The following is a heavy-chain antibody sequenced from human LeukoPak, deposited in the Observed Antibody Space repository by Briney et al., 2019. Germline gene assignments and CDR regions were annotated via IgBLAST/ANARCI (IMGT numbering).Heavy chain of an antibody. CDR3: ARGGLPSYSSGWNYFDY. D-gene: IGHD6-19*01. CDR1: GGTFSSYA. V-gene: IGHV1-69*05. Sequence: SVKVSCKASGGTFSSYAISWVRQAPGQGLEWMGGIIPIFGTANYAQKFQGRVTITTDESTSTAYMELSSLRSEDTAVYYCARGGLPSYSSGWNYFDYWGQETLVTVSS. J-gene: IGHJ4*02. CDR2: IIPIFGTA.